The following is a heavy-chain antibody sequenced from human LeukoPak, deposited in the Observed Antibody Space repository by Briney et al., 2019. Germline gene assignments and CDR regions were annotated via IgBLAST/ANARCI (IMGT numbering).Heavy chain of an antibody. V-gene: IGHV3-23*01. J-gene: IGHJ3*02. CDR2: ISGSGGST. D-gene: IGHD3-10*01. Sequence: GGSLRLSCAASGFTFSNYAMHWVRQAPGKGLEWVSAISGSGGSTYYADSVKGRFTISRDNSKNTLYLQMNSLRAEDTAVYYCAKDPTTLRGARRGLKEDYYGSGIAHNAFDIWGHGTMVTVSS. CDR3: AKDPTTLRGARRGLKEDYYGSGIAHNAFDI. CDR1: GFTFSNYA.